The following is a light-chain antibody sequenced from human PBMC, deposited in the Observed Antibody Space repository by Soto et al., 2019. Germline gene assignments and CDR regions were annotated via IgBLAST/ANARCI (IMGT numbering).Light chain of an antibody. V-gene: IGKV1-27*01. J-gene: IGKJ4*01. CDR3: QQYNSWPLT. CDR2: AAS. CDR1: QGISNY. Sequence: DIQMTQSPSSLSASVGDRVTITCRASQGISNYLAWYQQKPGTVPKLLISAASTLQTGVPSRFSGGGSGIEFALTISGLQPDDFAVYYCQQYNSWPLTFGGGTKVDIK.